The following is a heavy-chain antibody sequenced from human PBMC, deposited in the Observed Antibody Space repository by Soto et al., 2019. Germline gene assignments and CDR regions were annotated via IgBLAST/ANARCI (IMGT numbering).Heavy chain of an antibody. CDR1: GGSISSSTYY. J-gene: IGHJ4*02. CDR3: ARRIATRPCGY. D-gene: IGHD6-6*01. Sequence: QLQLQESGPGLVKPSETLSLTCTVSGGSISSSTYYWGWIRKPPGKGLEWIGTIYYSGNTDYNPSLKNRVTISVDTSKNQFSLKLSSVTAADTAVYYCARRIATRPCGYWGQGTLVTVSS. V-gene: IGHV4-39*01. CDR2: IYYSGNT.